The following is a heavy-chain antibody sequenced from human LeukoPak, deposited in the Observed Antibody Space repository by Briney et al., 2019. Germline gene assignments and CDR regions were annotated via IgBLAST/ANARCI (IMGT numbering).Heavy chain of an antibody. Sequence: GGSLRLSCAASGFTFTDYGMHWVRQAPGKGLEWLTFIRYDGNNQYYADSVKGRFTISRDNAKNTLYLQMSSLRSDDTAVYYCARGSSISAHPPCDYWGQGTLVTVSS. D-gene: IGHD6-13*01. J-gene: IGHJ4*02. CDR2: IRYDGNNQ. V-gene: IGHV3-30*02. CDR3: ARGSSISAHPPCDY. CDR1: GFTFTDYG.